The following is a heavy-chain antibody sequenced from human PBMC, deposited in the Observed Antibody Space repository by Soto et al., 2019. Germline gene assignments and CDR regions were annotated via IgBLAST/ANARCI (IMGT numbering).Heavy chain of an antibody. V-gene: IGHV3-23*01. CDR1: GFTFSSYA. D-gene: IGHD2-2*01. CDR2: ISGSGGST. Sequence: GESLKISCAASGFTFSSYAMSWVRQAPGKGLEWVSAISGSGGSTYYADSVKGRFTISRDNSKNTLYLQMNSLRAEDTAVYYCAKDLLGYCSSTSCFFDYWGQGTLVTVSS. J-gene: IGHJ4*02. CDR3: AKDLLGYCSSTSCFFDY.